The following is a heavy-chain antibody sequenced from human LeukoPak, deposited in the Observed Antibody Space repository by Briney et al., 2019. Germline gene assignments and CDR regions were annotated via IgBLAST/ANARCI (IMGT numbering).Heavy chain of an antibody. CDR2: INPSGGST. J-gene: IGHJ5*02. CDR1: GYTFTSYY. V-gene: IGHV1-46*01. Sequence: ASVKVSCKASGYTFTSYYMHWVRQAPGQGLEWMGIINPSGGSTSYAQKFQGRVTMTRDTSTSTVYMELSSLRSEDTAVYYCARGGSSWYSPVNWFDPWGQGTLVTVSS. CDR3: ARGGSSWYSPVNWFDP. D-gene: IGHD6-13*01.